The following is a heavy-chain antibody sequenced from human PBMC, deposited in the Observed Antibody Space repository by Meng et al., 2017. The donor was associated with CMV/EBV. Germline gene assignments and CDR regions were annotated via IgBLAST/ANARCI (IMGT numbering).Heavy chain of an antibody. V-gene: IGHV3-7*01. CDR1: GFTFSSYW. D-gene: IGHD3-3*01. Sequence: ETLSLTCAASGFTFSSYWMNWVRQAPGKGLEWVANIKQDGSEKYYVDSVKGRFTISRDNAKNSLYLQMNSLRAEDTAVYYCARVRGRTIFGVVTKPYYFDYWGQGTLVTVSS. CDR2: IKQDGSEK. J-gene: IGHJ4*02. CDR3: ARVRGRTIFGVVTKPYYFDY.